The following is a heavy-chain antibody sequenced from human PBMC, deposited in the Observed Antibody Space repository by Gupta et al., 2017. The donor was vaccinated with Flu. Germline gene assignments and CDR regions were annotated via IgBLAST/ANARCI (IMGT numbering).Heavy chain of an antibody. CDR3: AKDQQGGQLVRSLDF. J-gene: IGHJ4*02. CDR2: ISGGDDST. Sequence: EVQLLESGGGLVQPGGSLRLSCAASGFTFSNYAMSWVRQAPGKGLEWVSSISGGDDSTYYADSVKGRFTISRDNSKNTLYLQMNSLRVEDTAVYYCAKDQQGGQLVRSLDFWGQGTLVTVSS. CDR1: GFTFSNYA. D-gene: IGHD6-13*01. V-gene: IGHV3-23*01.